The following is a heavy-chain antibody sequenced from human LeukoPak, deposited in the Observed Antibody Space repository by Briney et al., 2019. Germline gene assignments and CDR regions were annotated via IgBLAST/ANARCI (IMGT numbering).Heavy chain of an antibody. CDR1: GLTVSSNY. D-gene: IGHD2-2*01. J-gene: IGHJ4*02. V-gene: IGHV3-23*01. CDR2: ISGSGYNT. CDR3: AKDYIGYDQDFDY. Sequence: GGSLRLSCAASGLTVSSNYMSWVRQAPGKGLEWVSSISGSGYNTYYANSVKGRFSISRDNSKNTLDLQMNSLRAEDTAVYYCAKDYIGYDQDFDYWGQGTLVTVSS.